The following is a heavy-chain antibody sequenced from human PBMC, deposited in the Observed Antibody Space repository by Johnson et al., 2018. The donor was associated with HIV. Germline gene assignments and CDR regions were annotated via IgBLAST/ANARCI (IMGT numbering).Heavy chain of an antibody. CDR2: INWNGGST. Sequence: VQLVESGGGVVRPGGSLRLSCAASGFTFDDYGMSWVRQAPGKGLEWVSNINWNGGSTGYADSVKGRFTISRDNSKNTLYLQMNSLRAEDTAVYYCAKERKLGGLYPAFDIWGQGTMVTVSS. J-gene: IGHJ3*02. V-gene: IGHV3-20*04. CDR1: GFTFDDYG. D-gene: IGHD7-27*01. CDR3: AKERKLGGLYPAFDI.